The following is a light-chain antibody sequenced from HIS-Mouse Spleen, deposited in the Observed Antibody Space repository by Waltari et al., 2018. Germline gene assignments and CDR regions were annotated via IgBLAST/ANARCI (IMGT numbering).Light chain of an antibody. V-gene: IGLV3-21*03. Sequence: SYVLTQPPSVSVAPGKTARITCRGNTLVSTSVNWYQQKPGQAPVLVVYDDSDRPPGIPGRFSGSNSGNTATLTISRVEAGDEADYYCQVWDSSSDHVVFGGGTKLTVL. CDR2: DDS. CDR3: QVWDSSSDHVV. CDR1: TLVSTS. J-gene: IGLJ2*01.